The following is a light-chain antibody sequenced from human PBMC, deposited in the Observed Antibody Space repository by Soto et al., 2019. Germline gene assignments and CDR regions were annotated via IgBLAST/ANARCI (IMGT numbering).Light chain of an antibody. Sequence: DIQMTQSPSTLSASVGDRVTITCRASQSVSRWLAWYQQKPGKAPKLLIYKASTIESGVPSRFSGSGSGTEFTLAISSLQPDDSETYYCQQYNDNWTFGQGTKVEIK. CDR3: QQYNDNWT. J-gene: IGKJ1*01. CDR2: KAS. V-gene: IGKV1-5*03. CDR1: QSVSRW.